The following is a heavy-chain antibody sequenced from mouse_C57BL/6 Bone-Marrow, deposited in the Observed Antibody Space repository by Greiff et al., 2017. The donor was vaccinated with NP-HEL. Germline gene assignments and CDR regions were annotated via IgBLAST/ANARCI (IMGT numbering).Heavy chain of an antibody. CDR3: ARSLGRRYCDY. D-gene: IGHD4-1*01. V-gene: IGHV1-82*01. J-gene: IGHJ2*01. Sequence: VQRVESGPELVKPGASVKISCKASGYAFSSSWMNWVKQRPGKGLEWIGRIYPGDGDTNYNGKFKGKFTLTADKTSSTAYMQLSSLTSEDSTVYFCARSLGRRYCDYWGQGTTLTVSS. CDR2: IYPGDGDT. CDR1: GYAFSSSW.